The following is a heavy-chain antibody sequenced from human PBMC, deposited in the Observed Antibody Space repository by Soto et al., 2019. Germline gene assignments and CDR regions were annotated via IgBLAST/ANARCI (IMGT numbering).Heavy chain of an antibody. Sequence: QVQLVQSGAEVKKPGSSVKVSCKASGGTFSTYTITWVRQAPGQGLEWMGRIIPIIGIINYAQKFQGRVTISADRFTGTAYMTLTGLSSDDTAVYYCAGDPDSHYTDSHPSSYPWGQGTLVTVSS. V-gene: IGHV1-69*08. CDR3: AGDPDSHYTDSHPSSYP. CDR2: IIPIIGII. D-gene: IGHD4-4*01. CDR1: GGTFSTYT. J-gene: IGHJ5*02.